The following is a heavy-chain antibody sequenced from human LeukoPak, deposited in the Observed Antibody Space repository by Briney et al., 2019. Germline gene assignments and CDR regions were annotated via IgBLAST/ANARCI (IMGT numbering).Heavy chain of an antibody. Sequence: SETLSLTCTVSGGSISTHYWSWIRQPPGKGLEWIGDIYYSGSTNYNPSLASRVTISVDTSKNQFSLNLSPATTADTAVYYCVRSDNYYYVDVWGEGTTVTVSS. CDR2: IYYSGST. J-gene: IGHJ6*03. D-gene: IGHD2-21*01. CDR1: GGSISTHY. V-gene: IGHV4-59*11. CDR3: VRSDNYYYVDV.